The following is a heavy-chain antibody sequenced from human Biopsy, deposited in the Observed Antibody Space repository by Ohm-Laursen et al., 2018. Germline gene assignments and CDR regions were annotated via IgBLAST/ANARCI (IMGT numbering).Heavy chain of an antibody. CDR2: MNPNSGNA. CDR1: GYTFAGYY. D-gene: IGHD3-9*01. Sequence: ASVKVSCNASGYTFAGYYLHWVRQAPGHGLEWMGWMNPNSGNANYAQSFQGRLTVTRDTSISTAYMELTSLTFDDTAIYYCARVPAYPSIDGYYGLDLWGQGTTVIVSS. CDR3: ARVPAYPSIDGYYGLDL. J-gene: IGHJ6*02. V-gene: IGHV1-2*02.